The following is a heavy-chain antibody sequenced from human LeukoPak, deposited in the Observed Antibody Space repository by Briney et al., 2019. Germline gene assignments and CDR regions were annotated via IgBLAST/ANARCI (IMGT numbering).Heavy chain of an antibody. Sequence: GGSLRLSCAASGFTFSSYEMNWVRQAPGEGLEWVSYISSSGSTIYYADSVKGRFTISRDNAKNSLYLQMNSLRAEDTAVYYCARAMVVTPGPDYWGQGTLVTVSS. D-gene: IGHD4-23*01. V-gene: IGHV3-48*03. CDR2: ISSSGSTI. J-gene: IGHJ4*02. CDR1: GFTFSSYE. CDR3: ARAMVVTPGPDY.